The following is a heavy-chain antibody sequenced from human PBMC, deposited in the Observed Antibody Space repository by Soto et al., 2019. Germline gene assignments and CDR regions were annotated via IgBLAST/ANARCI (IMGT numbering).Heavy chain of an antibody. Sequence: QVQLVESGGDVVQPGRSLRLSCAASGFSFSSYIMHWVRLPPGKGLEWVAAIASDASNKYYADSVKGRFTISRDNSKNTLSLHMTSLGAEDTALYYCAKDPLGISYGMDVWGQGTTVTVSS. CDR1: GFSFSSYI. CDR3: AKDPLGISYGMDV. D-gene: IGHD2-15*01. J-gene: IGHJ6*02. CDR2: IASDASNK. V-gene: IGHV3-30-3*01.